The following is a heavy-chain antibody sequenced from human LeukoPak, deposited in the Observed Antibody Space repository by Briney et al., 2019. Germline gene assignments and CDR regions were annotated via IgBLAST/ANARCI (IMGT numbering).Heavy chain of an antibody. CDR1: GFTFSSYW. Sequence: GGSLRLSCAASGFTFSSYWMNWVRQAPGKGLEWVACIKEDGSEKYYAGSVKGRFTISRDNARHSLFLQMTSLRAEDTAVYYCARNWGHFDFWGQGSLVTVSS. CDR3: ARNWGHFDF. CDR2: IKEDGSEK. V-gene: IGHV3-7*04. D-gene: IGHD7-27*01. J-gene: IGHJ4*02.